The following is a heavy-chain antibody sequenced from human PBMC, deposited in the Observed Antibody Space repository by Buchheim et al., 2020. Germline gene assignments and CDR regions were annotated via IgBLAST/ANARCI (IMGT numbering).Heavy chain of an antibody. CDR3: AREFKSGSYGIFSAFDI. V-gene: IGHV3-48*03. D-gene: IGHD1-26*01. CDR2: ISSSGSTI. Sequence: DVQLVESGGGLVQPGGSLRLSCAASGFTFSSYEMNWVRQAPGKGLEWVSYISSSGSTIYYADSVKGRFTISRDNAKNSLSLQMNSLRAEDTAVYYCAREFKSGSYGIFSAFDIWGQGA. J-gene: IGHJ3*02. CDR1: GFTFSSYE.